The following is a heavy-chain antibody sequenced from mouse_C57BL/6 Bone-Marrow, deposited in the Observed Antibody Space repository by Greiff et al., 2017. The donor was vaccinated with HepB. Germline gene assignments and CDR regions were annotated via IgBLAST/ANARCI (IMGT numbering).Heavy chain of an antibody. V-gene: IGHV5-16*01. CDR2: INYDGSST. D-gene: IGHD2-1*01. CDR1: GFTFSDYY. CDR3: ARGGHLLWYFDV. Sequence: EVQVVESEGGLVQPGSSMKLSCTASGFTFSDYYMAWVRQVPEKGLEWVANINYDGSSTYYLDSLKSRFIISRDNAKNILYLQMSSLKSEDTATYYCARGGHLLWYFDVWGTGTTVTVSS. J-gene: IGHJ1*03.